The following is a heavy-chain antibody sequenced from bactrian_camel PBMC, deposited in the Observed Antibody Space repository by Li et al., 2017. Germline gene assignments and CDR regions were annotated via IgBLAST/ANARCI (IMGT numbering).Heavy chain of an antibody. V-gene: IGHV3S53*01. CDR2: IDSGGST. Sequence: VQLVESGGGSVQPGGSLTLSCVASTPIACMGWFRQTPGKEREKVATIDSGGSTSYADSVKGRFTISRDNAKNTLYLQMNNLKPEDTATYYCAAGAGGTFSFGVRGPRSPSP. CDR3: AAGAGGTFS. D-gene: IGHD7*01. J-gene: IGHJ4*01. CDR1: TPIAC.